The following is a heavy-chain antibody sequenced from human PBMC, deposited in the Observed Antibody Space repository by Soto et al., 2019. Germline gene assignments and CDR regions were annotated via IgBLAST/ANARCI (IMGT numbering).Heavy chain of an antibody. D-gene: IGHD1-1*01. J-gene: IGHJ6*02. Sequence: GGSLRLSCAASGFTFSSYGMHWVRQAPGKGLEWVAVISYDGSNKYYADSVKGRFTISRDNSKNTLYLQMNSLRAEDTAVYYCAKVGNMYYYYGMDVWGQGTTVTVSS. V-gene: IGHV3-30*18. CDR2: ISYDGSNK. CDR1: GFTFSSYG. CDR3: AKVGNMYYYYGMDV.